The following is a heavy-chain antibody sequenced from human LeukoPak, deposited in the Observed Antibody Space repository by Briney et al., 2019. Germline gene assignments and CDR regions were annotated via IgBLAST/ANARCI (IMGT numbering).Heavy chain of an antibody. Sequence: GGSLRLSCAASGFTFNSYSMNWVRQAPGKGLEWVSFISSSSSTIYYADSVKGRFTISRDNSKNTLYLQMNSLRAEDTALYYCARDRNFWPGSSGFDYWGQGTLVSVSS. D-gene: IGHD3/OR15-3a*01. V-gene: IGHV3-48*04. CDR2: ISSSSSTI. CDR3: ARDRNFWPGSSGFDY. J-gene: IGHJ4*02. CDR1: GFTFNSYS.